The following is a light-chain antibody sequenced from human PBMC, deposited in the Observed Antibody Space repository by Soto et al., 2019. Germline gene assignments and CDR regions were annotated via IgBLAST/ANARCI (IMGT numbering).Light chain of an antibody. V-gene: IGKV3-11*01. CDR1: QSVRTY. J-gene: IGKJ5*01. CDR3: QQRNSWPPIT. Sequence: IVLTQSPVTLALSPGERATLSCWASQSVRTYLAWYQVKPGQAPRLLIYDASSRASGVPARFSGSGSGTDFTLTISSLEPEDFALYYCQQRNSWPPITFGQGTRLEIK. CDR2: DAS.